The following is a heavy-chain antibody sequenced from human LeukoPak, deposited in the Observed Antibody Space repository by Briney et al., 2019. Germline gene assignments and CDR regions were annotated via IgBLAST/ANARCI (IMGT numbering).Heavy chain of an antibody. CDR2: IYYSGST. D-gene: IGHD3-16*02. V-gene: IGHV4-59*08. CDR3: ARGKVGGVIVIPTFDY. CDR1: GFTFSSYA. Sequence: PGGSLRLSCAASGFTFSSYAMSWVRQAPGKGLEWIGYIYYSGSTNYNPSLKSRVTISVDTPKNQFSLKLSSVTAADTAVYYCARGKVGGVIVIPTFDYWGQGTLVTVSS. J-gene: IGHJ4*02.